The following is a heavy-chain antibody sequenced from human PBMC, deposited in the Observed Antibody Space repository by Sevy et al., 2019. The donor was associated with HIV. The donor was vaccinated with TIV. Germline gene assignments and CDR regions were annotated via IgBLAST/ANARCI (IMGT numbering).Heavy chain of an antibody. D-gene: IGHD3-16*01. CDR2: ISYDGINK. J-gene: IGHJ6*02. CDR1: AFTFRNHA. V-gene: IGHV3-30-3*01. Sequence: GGSLRLSCAASAFTFRNHAMHWVRQAPGKGLEWVAVISYDGINKYNADSVKGRFTISRDNSKNMMYLQMNSLRPEETALYYCARNVRGDYGRGAGMDVWGQGTAVTVSS. CDR3: ARNVRGDYGRGAGMDV.